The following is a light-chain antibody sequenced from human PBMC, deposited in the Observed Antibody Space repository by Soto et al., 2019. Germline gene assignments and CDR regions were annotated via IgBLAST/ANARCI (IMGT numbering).Light chain of an antibody. CDR3: QTWSTGIWV. J-gene: IGLJ3*02. Sequence: QSVLTQSPSASASLGASVKLTRTLSSGHSDYAIAWHQQQPEKGPRYLMKLNSDGSHSKGDGIPDRFSGSSSGADRYLTISSLQSADEGYYYCQTWSTGIWVFGGGTKLTVL. CDR2: LNSDGSH. CDR1: SGHSDYA. V-gene: IGLV4-69*02.